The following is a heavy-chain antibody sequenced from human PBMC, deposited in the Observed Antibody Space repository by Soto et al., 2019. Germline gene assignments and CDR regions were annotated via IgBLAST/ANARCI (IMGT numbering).Heavy chain of an antibody. CDR2: IYYSGST. V-gene: IGHV4-59*01. D-gene: IGHD1-26*01. J-gene: IGHJ6*02. Sequence: SETLSLTCTVSGGSISSYYWSWIRQPPGKGLEWIGYIYYSGSTNYNPSLKSRVTISVDTSKSQFSLKLSSVTAADTAVYYCARAVGSYFNYYYGMDVWGQGTTVTVSS. CDR1: GGSISSYY. CDR3: ARAVGSYFNYYYGMDV.